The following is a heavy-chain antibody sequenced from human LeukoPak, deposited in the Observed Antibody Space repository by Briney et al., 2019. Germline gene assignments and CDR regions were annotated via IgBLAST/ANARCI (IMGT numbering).Heavy chain of an antibody. J-gene: IGHJ5*02. CDR1: GGSFSGYY. CDR3: ARHIVVVPAAISFDP. D-gene: IGHD2-2*02. CDR2: INHSGST. Sequence: SETLSLTCAVYGGSFSGYYGSWIRQPPGKGLEWIGEINHSGSTNYNPSLKSRVTISVDTSKNQFSLKLSSVTAADTAVYYCARHIVVVPAAISFDPWGQGTLVTVSS. V-gene: IGHV4-34*01.